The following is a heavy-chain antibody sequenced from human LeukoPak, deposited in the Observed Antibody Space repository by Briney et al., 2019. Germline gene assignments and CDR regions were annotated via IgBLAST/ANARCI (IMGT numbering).Heavy chain of an antibody. Sequence: SQTLSLTCTVSGGSISSGSYYWSWIRQPPGKGLEWIGYIYYGGSTNYNPSLKSRVTISVDTSKNQFSLKLSSVTAADTAVYYCARDPGGYYDSSGYYSHVGYFDYWGQGTLVTVSS. CDR1: GGSISSGSYY. J-gene: IGHJ4*02. CDR2: IYYGGST. V-gene: IGHV4-61*01. D-gene: IGHD3-22*01. CDR3: ARDPGGYYDSSGYYSHVGYFDY.